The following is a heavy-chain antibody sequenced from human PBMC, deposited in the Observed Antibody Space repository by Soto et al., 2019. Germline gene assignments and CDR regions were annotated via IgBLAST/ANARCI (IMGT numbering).Heavy chain of an antibody. CDR1: GFTFSSYA. V-gene: IGHV3-23*01. CDR2: ISGSGGST. J-gene: IGHJ4*02. D-gene: IGHD3-10*01. CDR3: AKDNSGYYGSGSYIDY. Sequence: GGSLRLSCAASGFTFSSYAMSWVRQAPGKGLEWVSAISGSGGSTYYADSVKGRFTISRDNSKNTLYLQMNSLRAEDTAVYYCAKDNSGYYGSGSYIDYWGQGTLVTVSS.